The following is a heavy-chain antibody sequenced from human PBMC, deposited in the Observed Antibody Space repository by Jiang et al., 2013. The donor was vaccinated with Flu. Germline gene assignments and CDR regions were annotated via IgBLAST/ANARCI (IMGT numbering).Heavy chain of an antibody. CDR2: IGASNGDX. CDR3: ARRSLDY. Sequence: SWVRQAPGQGLEWVGWIGASNGDXNYAQKLKGRVTMTTDTSTSTAHMELRGLRSDDTAVYYCARRSLDYWGQGTLVTVSS. D-gene: IGHD3-10*01. J-gene: IGHJ4*02. V-gene: IGHV1-18*01.